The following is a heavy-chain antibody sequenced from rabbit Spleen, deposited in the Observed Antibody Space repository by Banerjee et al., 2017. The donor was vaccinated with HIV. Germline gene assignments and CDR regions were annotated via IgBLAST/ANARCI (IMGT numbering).Heavy chain of an antibody. CDR3: ARDSGSSFSSYGMDL. J-gene: IGHJ6*01. Sequence: QSLEESGGDLVKPGASLTLTCTASRFSFSSNAMCWVRQAPGKGLEWIACIEGGSSAFSYFASWAKGRFTISKTSSTTVTLQMTSLTAADTATYFCARDSGSSFSSYGMDLWGPGTLVTVS. D-gene: IGHD8-1*01. CDR2: IEGGSSAFS. CDR1: RFSFSSNA. V-gene: IGHV1S40*01.